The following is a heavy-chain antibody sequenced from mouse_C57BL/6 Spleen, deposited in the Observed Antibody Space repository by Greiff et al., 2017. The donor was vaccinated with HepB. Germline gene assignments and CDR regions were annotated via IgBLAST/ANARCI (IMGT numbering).Heavy chain of an antibody. CDR3: ARSVDLLLAY. Sequence: QVQLQQSGPELVKPGASVKISCKASGYAFSSSWMNWVKQRPGKGLEWIGRIYPGDGDTNYNGKFKGKATLTADKSSITAYMQLSSLTSEDSAVYFCARSVDLLLAYWGQGTLVTVSA. CDR2: IYPGDGDT. J-gene: IGHJ3*01. CDR1: GYAFSSSW. V-gene: IGHV1-82*01.